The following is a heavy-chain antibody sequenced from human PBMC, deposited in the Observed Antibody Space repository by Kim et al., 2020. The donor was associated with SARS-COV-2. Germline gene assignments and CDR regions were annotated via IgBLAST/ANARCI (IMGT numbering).Heavy chain of an antibody. Sequence: GGSLRLSCAASGFTFSSYWMHWVRQAPGKGLVWVSRINSDEGTTSYADSVKGRFTISRDNAKRTLYLQMNSLRAEDTAVYYCASRRYTGTYYYFDYWGQGTLVTVSS. CDR2: INSDEGTT. V-gene: IGHV3-74*01. CDR1: GFTFSSYW. D-gene: IGHD1-26*01. J-gene: IGHJ4*02. CDR3: ASRRYTGTYYYFDY.